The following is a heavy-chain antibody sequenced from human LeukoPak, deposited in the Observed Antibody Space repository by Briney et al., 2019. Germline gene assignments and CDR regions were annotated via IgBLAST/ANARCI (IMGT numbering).Heavy chain of an antibody. J-gene: IGHJ4*02. CDR3: ARIFAVGGPVSFDY. V-gene: IGHV1-2*02. CDR2: INPNSGGT. D-gene: IGHD3-10*01. Sequence: ASVKVSCKASGYTFTGYYIHWVRQAPGQGLEWMGWINPNSGGTNYVQKFQGRVTMTRDTFISTAYLELSRLRPDDTAVYYCARIFAVGGPVSFDYWGQGTLVTVSS. CDR1: GYTFTGYY.